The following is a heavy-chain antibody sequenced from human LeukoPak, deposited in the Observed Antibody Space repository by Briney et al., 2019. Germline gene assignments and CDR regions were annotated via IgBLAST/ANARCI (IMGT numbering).Heavy chain of an antibody. CDR2: IPYDGSNK. CDR1: GFTFSSYA. D-gene: IGHD2-21*02. Sequence: PGRSLRLSCAASGFTFSSYAMHWVRQAPGKGLEWVAVIPYDGSNKYYADSVKGRFTISRDNSKNTLYLQMNSLRAEDTAVYYCARDMVVTAIPVYDAFDIWGQGTMVTVSS. CDR3: ARDMVVTAIPVYDAFDI. J-gene: IGHJ3*02. V-gene: IGHV3-30*04.